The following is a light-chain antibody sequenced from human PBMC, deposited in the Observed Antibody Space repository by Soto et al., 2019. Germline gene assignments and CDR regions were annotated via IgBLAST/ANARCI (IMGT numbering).Light chain of an antibody. Sequence: EIVLTQSPGTLSLSPGERATLSCRASQSLSKSHLAWYQQKPGQSPRLLIYDASNRATGIADRFSGSGSGTDFTLTISRLEPEDFAVYFCQHYDNSPPFTFGQGTKLEIK. CDR2: DAS. CDR1: QSLSKSH. J-gene: IGKJ2*01. V-gene: IGKV3-20*01. CDR3: QHYDNSPPFT.